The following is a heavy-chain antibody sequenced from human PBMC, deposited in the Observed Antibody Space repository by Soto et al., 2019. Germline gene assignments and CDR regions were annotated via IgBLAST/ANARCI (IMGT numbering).Heavy chain of an antibody. J-gene: IGHJ4*02. CDR2: MNPNSGDT. CDR3: ARGELLWFGELLR. Sequence: QVQLVQSGAEVKKPGASVKVSCKASGYTFTSYEINWVRQATGQGLEWLGWMNPNSGDTGYAQKFQGRVTMTRKTSISTAYMALSSMRPEVTAVYYCARGELLWFGELLRWGQGTLVTVSS. D-gene: IGHD3-10*01. CDR1: GYTFTSYE. V-gene: IGHV1-8*01.